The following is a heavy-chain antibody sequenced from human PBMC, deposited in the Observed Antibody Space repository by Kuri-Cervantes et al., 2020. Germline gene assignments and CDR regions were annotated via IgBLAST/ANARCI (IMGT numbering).Heavy chain of an antibody. CDR1: GFTVSSNY. Sequence: GGSLRLSCAASGFTVSSNYMSWVRQAPGKGLEWVSVIYSGGSTYYADSVKGRFAISRDNSKNTLYLQMNSLRAEDTAVYYCARARPPYSSSWYPSNSYYYYYYGMDVWGQGTTVTVSS. V-gene: IGHV3-53*01. J-gene: IGHJ6*02. CDR2: IYSGGST. D-gene: IGHD6-13*01. CDR3: ARARPPYSSSWYPSNSYYYYYYGMDV.